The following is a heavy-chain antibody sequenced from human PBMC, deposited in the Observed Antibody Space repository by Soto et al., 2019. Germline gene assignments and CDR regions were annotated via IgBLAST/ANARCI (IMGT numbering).Heavy chain of an antibody. Sequence: GGSLRLSXAASGFTFSSYGMHWVRQAPGKGLEWVAVIWYDGSNKYYADSVKGRFTISRDNSKNTLYLQMNSLRAEDTAVYYCARDGYSSSSVGYYYYGMDVWGQGTTVTVSS. CDR3: ARDGYSSSSVGYYYYGMDV. J-gene: IGHJ6*02. D-gene: IGHD6-6*01. CDR2: IWYDGSNK. CDR1: GFTFSSYG. V-gene: IGHV3-33*01.